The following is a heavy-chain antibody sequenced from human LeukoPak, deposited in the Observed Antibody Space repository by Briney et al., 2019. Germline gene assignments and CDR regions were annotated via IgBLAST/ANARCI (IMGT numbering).Heavy chain of an antibody. V-gene: IGHV3-30-3*02. CDR3: AKMPAYYYDSSGYAFHFDH. CDR2: ISYDGSNK. D-gene: IGHD3-22*01. J-gene: IGHJ4*02. Sequence: PGSSLRLSCAASGFILSSYAMHWVRQAPGKGLEWVAVISYDGSNKYYADSVKGRFTISRDNSMNTLYLQMNSLRAEDTAVYYCAKMPAYYYDSSGYAFHFDHWGQGTLVTVSS. CDR1: GFILSSYA.